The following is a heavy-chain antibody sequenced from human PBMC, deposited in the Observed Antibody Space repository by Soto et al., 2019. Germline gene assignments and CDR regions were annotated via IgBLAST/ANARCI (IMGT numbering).Heavy chain of an antibody. J-gene: IGHJ4*02. Sequence: GQLQQSGPGLVKPSETLSLTCSVSGGSVSRGSFHWSWIRESPGKGLQFIGSIFYNGTANYSPSLNNRVTISIDTSQSQFSLKLVSVAAANTAVYYCARIGGWYDIDFWGQGNLVTVSS. CDR2: IFYNGTA. CDR1: GGSVSRGSFH. CDR3: ARIGGWYDIDF. V-gene: IGHV4-61*01. D-gene: IGHD6-19*01.